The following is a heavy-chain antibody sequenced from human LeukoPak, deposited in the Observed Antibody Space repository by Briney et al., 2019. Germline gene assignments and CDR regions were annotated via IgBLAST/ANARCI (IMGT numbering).Heavy chain of an antibody. CDR1: GGTFSSYA. CDR2: IIPIFGTA. J-gene: IGHJ4*02. Sequence: SVKVSCKASGGTFSSYAISWVRQAPGQGLEWMGGIIPIFGTANYAQKFQGRVTITADESTSTAYMELSSLRSEDTAVYYCARGTAGWLQFLLDYWGQGTLVTVSS. D-gene: IGHD5-24*01. V-gene: IGHV1-69*01. CDR3: ARGTAGWLQFLLDY.